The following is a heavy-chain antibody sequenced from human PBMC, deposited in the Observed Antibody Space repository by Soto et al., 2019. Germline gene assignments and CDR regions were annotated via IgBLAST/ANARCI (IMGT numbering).Heavy chain of an antibody. CDR2: ISYDGSNK. V-gene: IGHV3-30-3*01. CDR3: ARGVATVTPQFYYYYYGMDV. J-gene: IGHJ6*02. Sequence: QVQLVESGGGVVQPGWSLRLSCAASGFTFSSYAMHWVRQAPGKGLEWVAVISYDGSNKYYADSVKGRFTISRDNSKNTLYLQMNSLRAEDTAVYYCARGVATVTPQFYYYYYGMDVWGQGTTVTVSS. CDR1: GFTFSSYA. D-gene: IGHD4-17*01.